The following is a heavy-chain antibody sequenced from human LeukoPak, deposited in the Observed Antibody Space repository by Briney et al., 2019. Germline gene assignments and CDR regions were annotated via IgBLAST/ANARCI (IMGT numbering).Heavy chain of an antibody. CDR3: ARVTGERNRRIAAAGTGRWFDP. V-gene: IGHV4-34*01. Sequence: SETLSLTCAVYGGFFSGYYWSWIRQPPGKGLEWIGEINHSGSTNYNPCLKSRVTISVDTSKNQFSLKLSSVTAADTAVYYCARVTGERNRRIAAAGTGRWFDPWGQGTLVTVSS. CDR2: INHSGST. CDR1: GGFFSGYY. D-gene: IGHD6-13*01. J-gene: IGHJ5*02.